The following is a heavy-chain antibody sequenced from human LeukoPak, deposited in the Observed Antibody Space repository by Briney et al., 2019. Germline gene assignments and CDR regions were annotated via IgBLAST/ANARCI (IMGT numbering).Heavy chain of an antibody. CDR2: IYYSGST. CDR1: GGSISSSSYY. Sequence: PSETLSLTCTVSGGSISSSSYYWGWIRQPPGKGLEWIGSIYYSGSTNYNPSLKSRVTISVDTSKNQFSLKLSSVTAADTAVYYCAREADYVWGSYRSINFDYWGQGTLVTVSS. D-gene: IGHD3-16*02. CDR3: AREADYVWGSYRSINFDY. J-gene: IGHJ4*02. V-gene: IGHV4-39*07.